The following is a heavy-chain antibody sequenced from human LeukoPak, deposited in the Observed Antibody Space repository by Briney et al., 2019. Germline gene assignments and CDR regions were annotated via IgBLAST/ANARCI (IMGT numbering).Heavy chain of an antibody. V-gene: IGHV4-59*01. Sequence: SETLSLTCTVSGGSISSYYWTWIRQPPGKGLEYIGYIYYSGSTNYNPSLKSRVTISVDTSKNQFSLKLSSVTAADTAVYYCARDQAYGDYARVVWGQGTLVTVSS. CDR2: IYYSGST. CDR3: ARDQAYGDYARVV. CDR1: GGSISSYY. D-gene: IGHD4-17*01. J-gene: IGHJ4*02.